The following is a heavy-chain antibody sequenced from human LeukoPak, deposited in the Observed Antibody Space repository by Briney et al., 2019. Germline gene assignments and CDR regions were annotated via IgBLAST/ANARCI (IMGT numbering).Heavy chain of an antibody. J-gene: IGHJ3*02. V-gene: IGHV3-7*04. CDR3: ARLVGMVTTYDI. CDR2: IKQDGSEK. Sequence: PGGSLRLSCAASGFTFRSYWMSWVRQAPGKGLQWVASIKQDGSEKLYLDSVRGRFTISRDNAENSLYLQMNSLRDEDTAVYYCARLVGMVTTYDIWGQGTMVTVSS. CDR1: GFTFRSYW. D-gene: IGHD5-24*01.